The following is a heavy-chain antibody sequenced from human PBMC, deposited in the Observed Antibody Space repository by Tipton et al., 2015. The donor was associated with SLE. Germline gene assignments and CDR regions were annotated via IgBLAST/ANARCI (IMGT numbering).Heavy chain of an antibody. CDR1: GGSVSSGAYY. J-gene: IGHJ4*02. Sequence: TLSLTCIVSGGSVSSGAYYWNWIRQHPGKGLEWIGYISYSGSTYYNPSLKSRVTISVDTSKNQFSLKLSSVTAADTAVYYCARERGFLGVPHYFDYWGQGTLVTVSS. CDR2: ISYSGST. V-gene: IGHV4-31*03. CDR3: ARERGFLGVPHYFDY. D-gene: IGHD2-15*01.